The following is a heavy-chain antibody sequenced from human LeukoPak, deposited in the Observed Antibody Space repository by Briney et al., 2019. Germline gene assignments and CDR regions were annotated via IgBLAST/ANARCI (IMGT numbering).Heavy chain of an antibody. V-gene: IGHV4-59*12. CDR1: GGSISTYY. J-gene: IGHJ3*02. CDR2: IYNRGST. Sequence: SETLSLTCTVSGGSISTYYWSWIRQPPGEGLEWIGYIYNRGSTKYNPPLKSRVTMSVDTSKNQFSLKLSSVTAADTAVYYCARDYYYDSSGYYIDAFDIWGQGTMVTVSS. CDR3: ARDYYYDSSGYYIDAFDI. D-gene: IGHD3-22*01.